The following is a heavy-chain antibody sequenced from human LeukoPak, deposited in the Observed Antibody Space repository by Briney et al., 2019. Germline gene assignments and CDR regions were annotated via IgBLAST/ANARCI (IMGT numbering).Heavy chain of an antibody. V-gene: IGHV3-72*01. CDR2: TRNKANRYTT. J-gene: IGHJ6*02. CDR1: GFTFSDHY. CDR3: ARDYTSGGMDV. D-gene: IGHD3-10*01. Sequence: GGSLRLSCAVSGFTFSDHYMDWVRQAPGKGLEWVGRTRNKANRYTTEYAASVKGRFTISRDESKNSLYLQMNSLETEDTAVYYCARDYTSGGMDVWGQGTTVTVSS.